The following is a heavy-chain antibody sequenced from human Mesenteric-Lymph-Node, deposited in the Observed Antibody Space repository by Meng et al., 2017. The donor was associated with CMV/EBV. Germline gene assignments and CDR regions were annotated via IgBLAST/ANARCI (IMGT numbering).Heavy chain of an antibody. J-gene: IGHJ4*02. Sequence: ETLSLTCAASGFTFSSYAMSWVRQAPGKGLEWVATISVSGGTTYYADSVKARLIISRDISKNTLYLQMNSLRVEDTAVYYCAKDPNDFWNGYYGPHFDCRGQGTLVTVSS. CDR2: ISVSGGTT. CDR3: AKDPNDFWNGYYGPHFDC. D-gene: IGHD3/OR15-3a*01. V-gene: IGHV3-23*01. CDR1: GFTFSSYA.